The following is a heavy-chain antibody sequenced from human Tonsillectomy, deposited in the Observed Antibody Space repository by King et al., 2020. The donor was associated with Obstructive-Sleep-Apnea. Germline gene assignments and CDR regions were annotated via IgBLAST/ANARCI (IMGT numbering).Heavy chain of an antibody. Sequence: LQLQESGPGLVKPSQTLSLTCTVSGGSISSGGYYWSWIRQHPGQGLEWIGYIYYSGSTYYNPSLKSRVTISVDTSKNQFSLKLSSVTAADTAVYYCARGERPDAFDIWGQGTMVTVSS. CDR3: ARGERPDAFDI. J-gene: IGHJ3*02. CDR1: GGSISSGGYY. CDR2: IYYSGST. V-gene: IGHV4-31*03.